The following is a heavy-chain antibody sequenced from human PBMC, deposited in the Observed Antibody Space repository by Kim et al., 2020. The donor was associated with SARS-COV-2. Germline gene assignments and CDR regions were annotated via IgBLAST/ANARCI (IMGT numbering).Heavy chain of an antibody. Sequence: GGSLRLSCAASGFTFTSFWMTWVRQAPGKGLEWVANINEDGSQKYYIDSVKGRFTISRDNAKNSVCLQMNSLGAEDTAVYYCARPRYSSWGQGILVTVSS. J-gene: IGHJ4*02. CDR1: GFTFTSFW. D-gene: IGHD2-15*01. CDR3: ARPRYSS. CDR2: INEDGSQK. V-gene: IGHV3-7*01.